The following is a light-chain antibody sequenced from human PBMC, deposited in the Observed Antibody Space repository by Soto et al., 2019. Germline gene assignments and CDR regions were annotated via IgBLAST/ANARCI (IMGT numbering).Light chain of an antibody. CDR1: SSNIGSNG. CDR3: AAWDDILNGYV. V-gene: IGLV1-44*01. CDR2: NNN. Sequence: QSVLTQSPSASGTPGQRVTISCSGSSSNIGSNGANWYQHLPGTSHKLLIYNNNQRPSEVPDRFSGSKSGTSASLAISGLQSGDEADYYCAAWDDILNGYVFAIGTKVTVL. J-gene: IGLJ1*01.